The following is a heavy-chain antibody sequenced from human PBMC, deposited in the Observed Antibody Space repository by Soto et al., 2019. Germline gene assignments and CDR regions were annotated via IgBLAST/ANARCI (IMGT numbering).Heavy chain of an antibody. V-gene: IGHV3-66*01. J-gene: IGHJ6*02. CDR1: GFTVSSNY. D-gene: IGHD3-10*01. Sequence: EVQLVESGGGLVQPGGSLRLSCAASGFTVSSNYMSWVRQAPGKGLEWVSVIYSGGSTYYADSVKGRFTISRDNSKNTLQLQMNSRRAEDTAVDYCAGAPPERAAILWFGGPDYYYYGMDVWGQGTTVTVSS. CDR2: IYSGGST. CDR3: AGAPPERAAILWFGGPDYYYYGMDV.